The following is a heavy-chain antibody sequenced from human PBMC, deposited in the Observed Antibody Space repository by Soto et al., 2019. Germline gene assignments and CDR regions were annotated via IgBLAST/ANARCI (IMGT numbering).Heavy chain of an antibody. V-gene: IGHV3-30-3*01. Sequence: GGSLRLSCAASGFTFSSYAMHWVRQAPGKGLEWVAVISYDGSNKYYADSVKGRFTISRDNSKNTLYLQMNSLRAEDTAVYYCARRNKYSSGWTFYYYYGMDVWGQGTTVIVSS. CDR1: GFTFSSYA. CDR2: ISYDGSNK. CDR3: ARRNKYSSGWTFYYYYGMDV. D-gene: IGHD6-19*01. J-gene: IGHJ6*02.